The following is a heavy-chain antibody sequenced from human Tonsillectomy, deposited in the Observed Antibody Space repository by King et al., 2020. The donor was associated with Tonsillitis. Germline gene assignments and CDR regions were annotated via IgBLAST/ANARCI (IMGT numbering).Heavy chain of an antibody. Sequence: VQLVESGGGVVQPGGSLRLSCAASGFTFSSYGMHWVRQAPGKGLEWVAFIRYDGSNKYYADSVKGQFTASRDNSKNTLFLQMNSLRPEDTAVYYCAKGGGDTSMPIDYWGQGTLVAVSS. J-gene: IGHJ4*02. CDR1: GFTFSSYG. D-gene: IGHD5-18*01. CDR3: AKGGGDTSMPIDY. V-gene: IGHV3-30*02. CDR2: IRYDGSNK.